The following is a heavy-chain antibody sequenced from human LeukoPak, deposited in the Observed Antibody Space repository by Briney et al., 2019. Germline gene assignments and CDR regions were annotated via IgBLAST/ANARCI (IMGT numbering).Heavy chain of an antibody. J-gene: IGHJ4*02. CDR3: AKPDRIMITFGGVNFDY. V-gene: IGHV3-33*06. CDR2: IWYDGSNK. Sequence: PGRSLRLSCAASGFTFSSYGMHWVRQAPGKGLEWVAVIWYDGSNKYYADSVKGRFTISRDNYKNTLYLQMNSLRAEDTAVYYCAKPDRIMITFGGVNFDYWGQGTLVTVSS. D-gene: IGHD3-16*01. CDR1: GFTFSSYG.